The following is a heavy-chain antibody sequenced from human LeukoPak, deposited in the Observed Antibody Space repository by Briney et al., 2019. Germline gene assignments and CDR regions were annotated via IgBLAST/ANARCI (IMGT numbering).Heavy chain of an antibody. D-gene: IGHD6-13*01. Sequence: ASVKVSCKASGYTFTSYYMHWVQQAPGQGLEWMGIINPSGGSTSYAQKFQGRVTTTRDTSTSTVYMELSSLRSEDTAVYYCARERYSSSWYREPVDYWGQGTLVTVSS. CDR2: INPSGGST. CDR1: GYTFTSYY. V-gene: IGHV1-46*03. J-gene: IGHJ4*02. CDR3: ARERYSSSWYREPVDY.